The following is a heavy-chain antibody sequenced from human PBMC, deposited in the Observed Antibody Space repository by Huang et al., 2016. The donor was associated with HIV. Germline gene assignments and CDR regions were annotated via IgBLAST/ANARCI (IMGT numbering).Heavy chain of an antibody. CDR3: ARTGVAVSDDPEYFQH. CDR1: GDSINSNTFY. Sequence: QESGPGLVGPSETLSLTCAVSGDSINSNTFYWGWIRRPPGKGLEWIGSIYYSGTTYYNPALKRRARIAVDASNNRIFLHLRSVTAADTGVYYCARTGVAVSDDPEYFQHWGQGALVTIS. CDR2: IYYSGTT. D-gene: IGHD3-3*01. V-gene: IGHV4-39*02. J-gene: IGHJ1*01.